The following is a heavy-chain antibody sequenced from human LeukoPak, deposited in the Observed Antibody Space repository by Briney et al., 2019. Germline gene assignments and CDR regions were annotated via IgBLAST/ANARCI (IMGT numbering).Heavy chain of an antibody. CDR2: IGVAGDT. CDR3: ARGPTHLYYGMDV. V-gene: IGHV3-13*01. Sequence: GGSLRLSCAASGFTVSNSDIHWVRQSTGGGLEWVSTIGVAGDTYYSASVKGRFTISRDNSRNSLFLQMFSLKAEDTAVYYCARGPTHLYYGMDVWGPGTTVTVSS. J-gene: IGHJ6*02. D-gene: IGHD1-1*01. CDR1: GFTVSNSD.